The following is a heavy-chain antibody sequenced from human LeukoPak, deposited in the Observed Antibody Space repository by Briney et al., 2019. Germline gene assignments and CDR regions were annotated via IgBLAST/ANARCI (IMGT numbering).Heavy chain of an antibody. V-gene: IGHV3-33*01. D-gene: IGHD3-10*01. CDR1: GFTFSSYG. Sequence: GGSLRLSCAASGFTFSSYGMHWVRQAPGKGLEWAAVIWYDGSNKYYADSVKGRFTISRDNSKNTLYLQMNSLRAEDTAVYYCARGYYYGSGTKLDYWGQGTLVTVSS. CDR3: ARGYYYGSGTKLDY. CDR2: IWYDGSNK. J-gene: IGHJ4*02.